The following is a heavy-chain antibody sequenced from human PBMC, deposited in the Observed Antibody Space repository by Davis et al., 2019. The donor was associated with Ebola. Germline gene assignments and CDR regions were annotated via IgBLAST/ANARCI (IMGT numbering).Heavy chain of an antibody. J-gene: IGHJ4*02. Sequence: AASVKVSCKASGYTFTGYYMHWVRQAPGQGLEWMGGIIPVFRTANYAQKFQGRVTITADESTRTAYMELNGLRSEDTAVYYCARRLGVSMDTRHDYWGQGTLVTVSS. CDR2: IIPVFRTA. CDR1: GYTFTGYY. V-gene: IGHV1-69*13. D-gene: IGHD5-18*01. CDR3: ARRLGVSMDTRHDY.